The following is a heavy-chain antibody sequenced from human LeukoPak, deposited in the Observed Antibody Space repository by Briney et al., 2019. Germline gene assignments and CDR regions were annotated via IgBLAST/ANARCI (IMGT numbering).Heavy chain of an antibody. V-gene: IGHV4-38-2*01. Sequence: SETLSLTCAVSGYSLSSGYYWGWIRQPPGKGLEWIGRIYHSGSTYYNPSLKRRVAISVDTSKNHFSLKLSSVTAADTAVYYCARRDTYYDFWSGYHNWFDPWGQGTLVTVSS. CDR1: GYSLSSGYY. CDR3: ARRDTYYDFWSGYHNWFDP. D-gene: IGHD3-3*01. J-gene: IGHJ5*02. CDR2: IYHSGST.